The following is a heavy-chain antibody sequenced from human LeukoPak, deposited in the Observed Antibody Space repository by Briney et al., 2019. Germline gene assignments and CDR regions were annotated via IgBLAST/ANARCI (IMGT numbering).Heavy chain of an antibody. J-gene: IGHJ6*03. CDR2: INTKTGNP. CDR1: GYTFTSYG. Sequence: GASVKVSCKASGYTFTSYGINWVRQAPGQGLEWMGWINTKTGNPTYAQGFTGRVVFSLDTSISTAYLQISSLKAEDTAVYYCARSSGKWSGDYYYHYMDVWGRGTTVTISS. CDR3: ARSSGKWSGDYYYHYMDV. V-gene: IGHV7-4-1*02. D-gene: IGHD3-3*01.